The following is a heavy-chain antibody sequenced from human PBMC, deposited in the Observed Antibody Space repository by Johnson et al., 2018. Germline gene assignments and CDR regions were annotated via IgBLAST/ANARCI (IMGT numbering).Heavy chain of an antibody. CDR3: AREEEGAFDI. J-gene: IGHJ3*02. CDR1: GFTFSSYW. CDR2: INRDGSST. Sequence: VQLQESGGGLVQPGGSLRLSCAASGFTFSSYWMHWVRQAPGKGLVWVSRINRDGSSTSYAESGKGRFTISRDNAKNPLYLQMNRMRAEDTAVYYCAREEEGAFDIWGQGTMVTVSS. V-gene: IGHV3-74*01.